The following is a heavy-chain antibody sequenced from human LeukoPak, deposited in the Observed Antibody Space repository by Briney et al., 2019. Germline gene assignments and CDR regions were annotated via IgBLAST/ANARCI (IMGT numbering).Heavy chain of an antibody. CDR3: AKYYGQYQLLGPVDY. CDR2: IGDTGGNT. Sequence: GGSLRLSCAVSGFTFSFYAMSWVRQAPGKGLEWVSSIGDTGGNTYYADSVKGRFTISRDNSKNTLYLQMHSLRAEDTAIYYCAKYYGQYQLLGPVDYWGQGTLVSVSS. V-gene: IGHV3-23*01. D-gene: IGHD2-2*01. CDR1: GFTFSFYA. J-gene: IGHJ4*02.